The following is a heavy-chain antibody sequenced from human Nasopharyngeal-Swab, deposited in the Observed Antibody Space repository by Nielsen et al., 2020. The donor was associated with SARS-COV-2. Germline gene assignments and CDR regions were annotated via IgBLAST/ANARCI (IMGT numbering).Heavy chain of an antibody. CDR2: IYSGGSR. Sequence: WIRQPPGKGLEWVSVIYSGGSRHYAGSVKGRFTIPRDNSKNALHLQMNSLRAEDTAVYYCARSRLPGVFSVTASWYFDLWGRGTLVTVSS. V-gene: IGHV3-53*01. CDR3: ARSRLPGVFSVTASWYFDL. J-gene: IGHJ2*01. D-gene: IGHD2-21*02.